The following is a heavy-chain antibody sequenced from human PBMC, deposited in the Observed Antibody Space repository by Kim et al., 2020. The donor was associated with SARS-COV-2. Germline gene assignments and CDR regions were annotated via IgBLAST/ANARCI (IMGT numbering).Heavy chain of an antibody. D-gene: IGHD3-9*01. Sequence: GGSLRLSCAASGFSFSNNWMYWVRQAPGKGLVWVSRIDNDGSITNYADSVKGRFIISRDNGKNTLYLQMKSLRAEDTAVYYCAKVGYDWSIDYWGQGTLVTVCS. CDR1: GFSFSNNW. V-gene: IGHV3-74*01. CDR2: IDNDGSIT. J-gene: IGHJ4*02. CDR3: AKVGYDWSIDY.